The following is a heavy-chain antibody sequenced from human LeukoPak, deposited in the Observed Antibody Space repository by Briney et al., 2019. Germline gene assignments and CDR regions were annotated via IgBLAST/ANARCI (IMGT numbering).Heavy chain of an antibody. CDR3: ARSWGYCSSTSCYNYYYYYMDV. V-gene: IGHV5-51*01. CDR2: IHPGDSDT. CDR1: GYSFTSYW. J-gene: IGHJ6*03. D-gene: IGHD2-2*02. Sequence: GESLKISCKGSGYSFTSYWIGWVRQMPGKGLEWMGIIHPGDSDTRYSPSFQGQVTISADKSISTAYLQWSSLKASDTAMYYCARSWGYCSSTSCYNYYYYYMDVWGKGTTVTVSS.